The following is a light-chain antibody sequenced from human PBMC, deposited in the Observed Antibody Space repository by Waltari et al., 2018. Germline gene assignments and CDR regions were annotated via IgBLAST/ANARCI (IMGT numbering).Light chain of an antibody. V-gene: IGKV4-1*01. CDR1: QSVLYSSNNKNY. CDR2: WAS. CDR3: QQYYTSPPYT. Sequence: DIVMTQSPDSLAVSLGERATINCKSSQSVLYSSNNKNYLAWYQQKPGQPPKLLFYWASTRESGVPDRFSGSGSGTGFTLTISSLQAEDVAVYYCQQYYTSPPYTFGQGTKLEIK. J-gene: IGKJ2*01.